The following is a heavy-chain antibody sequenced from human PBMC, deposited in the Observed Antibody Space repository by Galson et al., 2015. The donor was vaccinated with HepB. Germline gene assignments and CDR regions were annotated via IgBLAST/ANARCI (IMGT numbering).Heavy chain of an antibody. CDR2: INHSGST. V-gene: IGHV4-34*01. CDR1: GGSFSGYY. D-gene: IGHD5-18*01. J-gene: IGHJ4*02. Sequence: ETLSLTCAVYGGSFSGYYWSWIRQPPGRGLEWIGEINHSGSTNYNPPLKSQVTISVDTSKNQFSLKLSSVTAADTAVYYCAMCGGYSYGQDFDYWGQGTLVTVSS. CDR3: AMCGGYSYGQDFDY.